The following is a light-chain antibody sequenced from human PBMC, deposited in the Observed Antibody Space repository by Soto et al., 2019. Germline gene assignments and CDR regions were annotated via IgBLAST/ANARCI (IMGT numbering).Light chain of an antibody. V-gene: IGLV2-14*01. CDR2: DVT. CDR3: TSFTGSTPRWV. Sequence: QPVLTQPASVSGSPGQSITISCTGSSSDVGTYNYVSWYQQYPGTAPKLMIYDVTDRPSGVSDRFSGSKSGNTASLTISGLQAEDEADYYCTSFTGSTPRWVFGGGTKLTVL. J-gene: IGLJ3*02. CDR1: SSDVGTYNY.